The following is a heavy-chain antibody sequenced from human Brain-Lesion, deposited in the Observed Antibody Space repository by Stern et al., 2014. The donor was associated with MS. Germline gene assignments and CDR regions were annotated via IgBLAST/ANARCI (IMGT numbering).Heavy chain of an antibody. CDR3: ARHDSVPRPSQLYSARDRGPGYFDY. Sequence: VQLVESGPGLVKPSETLSLTCTVSGGSISSSTYYRAWIRQPPGKGLEWIGNIYHSGFTYYNPSLKSRVTISVDMSKNQFSLKLSSVTAADTAIYYCARHDSVPRPSQLYSARDRGPGYFDYWGQGTLVTVSS. CDR2: IYHSGFT. J-gene: IGHJ4*02. V-gene: IGHV4-39*01. CDR1: GGSISSSTYY. D-gene: IGHD1-26*01.